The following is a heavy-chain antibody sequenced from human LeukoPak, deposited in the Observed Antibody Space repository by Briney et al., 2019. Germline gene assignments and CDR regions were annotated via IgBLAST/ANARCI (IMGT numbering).Heavy chain of an antibody. V-gene: IGHV4-59*01. CDR1: GGSISSYY. Sequence: SETLSLTCTVSGGSISSYYWSWIRQPPGKGLEWIGYIYYGGSTNYNPSLKSRVTISVDTSKNQFSLKLSSVTAADTAVYYCARERRDGYNYENYWGQGTLVTVSS. J-gene: IGHJ4*02. CDR3: ARERRDGYNYENY. D-gene: IGHD5-24*01. CDR2: IYYGGST.